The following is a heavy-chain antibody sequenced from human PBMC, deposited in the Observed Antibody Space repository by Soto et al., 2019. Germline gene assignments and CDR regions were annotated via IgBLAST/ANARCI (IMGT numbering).Heavy chain of an antibody. D-gene: IGHD2-2*01. CDR1: GYTFTSFQ. CDR3: ANCRLPAIPAAADY. V-gene: IGHV1-46*01. Sequence: QVQLVQSGAEVKKPGASVKVSCKTSGYTFTSFQMHWVRQAPGQGLEWMGIFNPGSGSTNYAQKFQGRVTMTSDTSTRTIYMELSSLRSEDTAVYYCANCRLPAIPAAADYWGQGTLVTVSS. CDR2: FNPGSGST. J-gene: IGHJ4*02.